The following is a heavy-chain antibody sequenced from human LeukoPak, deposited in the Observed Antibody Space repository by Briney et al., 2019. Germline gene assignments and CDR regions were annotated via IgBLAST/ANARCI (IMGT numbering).Heavy chain of an antibody. CDR1: GYTFTGYY. Sequence: ASVKVSCKASGYTFTGYYIHWVRQAPEQGLEWMGWINPNTGGTNYAQKFQGRVTMTRDTSISTAYMELSRLRSDDTAIYYCARDPPGNYYGSGNYEDFWGQGTLVTVSS. CDR3: ARDPPGNYYGSGNYEDF. D-gene: IGHD3-10*01. V-gene: IGHV1-2*02. J-gene: IGHJ4*02. CDR2: INPNTGGT.